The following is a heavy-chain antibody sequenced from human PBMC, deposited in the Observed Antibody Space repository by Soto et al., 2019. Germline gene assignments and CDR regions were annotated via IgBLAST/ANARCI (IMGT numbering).Heavy chain of an antibody. Sequence: ASVKVSCKASGYTFTSYYMHWVRQAPGQGLEWMGIINPSGGSTSYVQKFQGRVTMTRDTSTSTVYMELSSLRSEDTAVYYCARDYGYGPRYDYYYYYGMDVWGQGTTVTVSS. J-gene: IGHJ6*02. V-gene: IGHV1-46*01. CDR2: INPSGGST. CDR3: ARDYGYGPRYDYYYYYGMDV. D-gene: IGHD5-18*01. CDR1: GYTFTSYY.